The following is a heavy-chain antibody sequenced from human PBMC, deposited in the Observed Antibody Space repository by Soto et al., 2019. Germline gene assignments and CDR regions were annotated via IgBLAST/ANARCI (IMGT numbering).Heavy chain of an antibody. Sequence: SQTMSVSCTVSGGSISSHYCSWIRQPPEKGLDWIGYIKYSGSNNYNPSLKSRATISVDTAKNLFALKLSSVTVADTTVYYCARLSSGSYVLWGQGTLVTVSS. D-gene: IGHD3-10*01. J-gene: IGHJ4*02. CDR1: GGSISSHY. CDR2: IKYSGSN. CDR3: ARLSSGSYVL. V-gene: IGHV4-59*08.